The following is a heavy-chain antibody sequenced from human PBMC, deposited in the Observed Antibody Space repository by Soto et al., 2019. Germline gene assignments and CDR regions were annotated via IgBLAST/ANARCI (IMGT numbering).Heavy chain of an antibody. V-gene: IGHV4-59*01. D-gene: IGHD2-2*01. CDR2: IYYSGSN. J-gene: IGHJ5*02. Sequence: SVTMSVTWTVAGRSIMRYCWSWIRQPTGKGLESIGDIYYSGSNNYTPSLKRRVTISVDTSKTKFSLTLSYVTAAETAVYYCARAGYCISTSCYGLATGTYWFDPWGQGTLVTVSS. CDR3: ARAGYCISTSCYGLATGTYWFDP. CDR1: GRSIMRYC.